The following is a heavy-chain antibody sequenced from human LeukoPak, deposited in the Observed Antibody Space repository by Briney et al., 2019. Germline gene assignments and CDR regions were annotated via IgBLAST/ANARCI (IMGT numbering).Heavy chain of an antibody. D-gene: IGHD3-10*01. V-gene: IGHV3-21*01. CDR2: ISSSSSYI. Sequence: GASLRLSCAASGFTFTSHSMNWARQAPGKGLEWVSSISSSSSYIYYADSVKGRFTISRDNAKNSLYLQMNSLRAEDTAVYYCARLRGGFGMDVWGKGTTVTVSS. J-gene: IGHJ6*04. CDR3: ARLRGGFGMDV. CDR1: GFTFTSHS.